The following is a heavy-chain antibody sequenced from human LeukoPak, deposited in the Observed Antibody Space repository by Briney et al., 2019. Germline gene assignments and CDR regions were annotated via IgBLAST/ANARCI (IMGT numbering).Heavy chain of an antibody. Sequence: PGRSLRLSCAASGFTFSSYAMHWVRQAPGKGLEWVAVILYDGSNKYYADSVKGRFTISRDNSKNTLYLQMNSLRAEDTAVYYCARDCRATYYYGSGTFDYWGQGTLVTVSS. CDR3: ARDCRATYYYGSGTFDY. CDR2: ILYDGSNK. D-gene: IGHD3-10*01. V-gene: IGHV3-30-3*01. J-gene: IGHJ4*02. CDR1: GFTFSSYA.